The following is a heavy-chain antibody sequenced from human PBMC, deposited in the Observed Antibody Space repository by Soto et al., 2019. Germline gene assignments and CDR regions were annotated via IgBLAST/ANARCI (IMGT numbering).Heavy chain of an antibody. CDR3: ARDRASGSFDY. D-gene: IGHD1-26*01. J-gene: IGHJ4*02. CDR2: INPNTGNT. V-gene: IGHV7-4-1*01. Sequence: QVQLVQSGSESMQPGASVKVSCKGSGYNFNSHSINWLRQAPGQGLEWMGWINPNTGNTTYEQGFTGRFVFSVDTSVSTVYLQIFSLKADDSAVYYCARDRASGSFDYWGQGKLVTVSS. CDR1: GYNFNSHS.